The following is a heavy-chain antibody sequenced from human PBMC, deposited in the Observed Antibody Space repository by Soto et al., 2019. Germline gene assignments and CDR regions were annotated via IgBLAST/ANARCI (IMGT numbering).Heavy chain of an antibody. CDR2: ISYDGSNK. V-gene: IGHV3-30-3*01. J-gene: IGHJ6*02. CDR3: ARGDMDV. Sequence: QVQLVESGGGVVQPGRSLRLSCAASGFTFSSYPMHWVRQAPGKGLEWVAVISYDGSNKYYADSVKGRFTISRDNSKNTLYLQMNSLRAEDTAVYYCARGDMDVWGQGTTVTVSS. CDR1: GFTFSSYP.